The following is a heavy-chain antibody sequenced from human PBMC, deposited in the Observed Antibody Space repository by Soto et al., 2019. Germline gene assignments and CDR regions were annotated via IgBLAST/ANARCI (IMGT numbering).Heavy chain of an antibody. J-gene: IGHJ5*02. Sequence: GSLRLTCAAPGXSIENFGMSWVRQAPGKGLELISSISGSGFKKYYADSVKGRFTISIDNSKSTVYLELNNLSAEDTAVYHCAKNQGVELVPLATVDWFDPWGQGSVVTVSS. V-gene: IGHV3-23*01. CDR3: AKNQGVELVPLATVDWFDP. CDR1: GXSIENFG. D-gene: IGHD1-26*01. CDR2: ISGSGFKK.